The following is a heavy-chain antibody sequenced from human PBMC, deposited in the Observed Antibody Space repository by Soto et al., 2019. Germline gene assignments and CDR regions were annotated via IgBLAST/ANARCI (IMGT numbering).Heavy chain of an antibody. J-gene: IGHJ5*02. V-gene: IGHV4-39*07. CDR1: GVYISSRSAY. CDR3: VRDGTKTLRDWFDP. CDR2: IYATGTT. Sequence: SETQSLTCTVTGVYISSRSAYWGWIRQPPGKGLEWIGRIYATGTTDYNPSLKSRVMMSVDTSKKQFSLKLRSVTAADTAVYYCVRDGTKTLRDWFDPWGQGISVTGSS. D-gene: IGHD1-1*01.